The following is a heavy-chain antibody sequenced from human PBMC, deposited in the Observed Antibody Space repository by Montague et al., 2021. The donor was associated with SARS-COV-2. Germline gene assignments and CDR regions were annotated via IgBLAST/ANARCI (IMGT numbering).Heavy chain of an antibody. Sequence: CAISGDSVSSNTATWNWIRQSPSRGLEWLGRTYYRSEWYHDYAISLKSRITINPDTSKNQFSLQLSSVAPEDTAVFYCARTTTRMLYPENAFDIWGRGTMVTVSS. D-gene: IGHD2-15*01. CDR1: GDSVSSNTAT. V-gene: IGHV6-1*01. CDR3: ARTTTRMLYPENAFDI. CDR2: TYYRSEWYH. J-gene: IGHJ3*02.